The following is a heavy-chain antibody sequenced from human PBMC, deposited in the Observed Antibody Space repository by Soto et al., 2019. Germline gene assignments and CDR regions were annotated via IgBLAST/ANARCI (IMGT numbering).Heavy chain of an antibody. V-gene: IGHV3-21*01. D-gene: IGHD1-1*01. Sequence: GGSLRLSCAASGFTFSSYSMNWVRQAPGKGLEWVSSISSSSSYIYYADSVEGRFTISRDNAKNSLYLQMNSLRAEDTAVYYCASSAQEMEFDYWGQGTLVTVS. CDR1: GFTFSSYS. CDR3: ASSAQEMEFDY. CDR2: ISSSSSYI. J-gene: IGHJ4*02.